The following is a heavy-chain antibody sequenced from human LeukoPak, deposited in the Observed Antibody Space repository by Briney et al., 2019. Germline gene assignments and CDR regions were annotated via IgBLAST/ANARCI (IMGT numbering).Heavy chain of an antibody. CDR3: AKGFYCSSSTCLDY. CDR2: ISGSGGST. J-gene: IGHJ4*02. CDR1: GFTFSSYG. D-gene: IGHD2-2*01. V-gene: IGHV3-23*01. Sequence: HPGGSLRLSCAASGFTFSSYGMSWVRQAPGKGLEWVSAISGSGGSTYYADSVKGRFTISRDNSKNTLYLQMNSLRAEDTAVYYCAKGFYCSSSTCLDYWGQGTLVTVSS.